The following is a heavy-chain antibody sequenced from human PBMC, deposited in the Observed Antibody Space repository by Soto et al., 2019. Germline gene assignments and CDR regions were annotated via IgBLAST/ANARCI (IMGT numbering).Heavy chain of an antibody. V-gene: IGHV4-31*03. CDR3: ARAMAKYFDY. CDR2: IRDSGST. D-gene: IGHD2-8*01. Sequence: QVQLQESGPGLVKPSQTLSVTCTVSGGSVSSDDYSWSWIRQHPGKGLEWIGYIRDSGSTYYNPSLEGRVTISVDTSKNQFSLRLRSVTDADTAVYYCARAMAKYFDYLGQGTLVTASA. CDR1: GGSVSSDDYS. J-gene: IGHJ4*02.